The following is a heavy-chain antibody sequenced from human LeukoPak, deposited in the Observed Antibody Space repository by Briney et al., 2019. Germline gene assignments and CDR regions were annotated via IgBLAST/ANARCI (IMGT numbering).Heavy chain of an antibody. CDR2: IYYSGST. CDR3: ARARSWYKDFDY. D-gene: IGHD1-1*01. CDR1: GGSFSSYY. J-gene: IGHJ4*02. Sequence: PSETLSLTCAVYGGSFSSYYWGWIRQPPGKGLEWIGSIYYSGSTYYNPSLRSRVTISVDTSKNQFSLKLSSVTAADTAVYYCARARSWYKDFDYWGQGTLVTVSS. V-gene: IGHV4-39*07.